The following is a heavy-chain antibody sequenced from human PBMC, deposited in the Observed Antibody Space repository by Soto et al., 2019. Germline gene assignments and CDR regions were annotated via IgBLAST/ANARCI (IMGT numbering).Heavy chain of an antibody. J-gene: IGHJ3*01. CDR1: GYIFTDHY. V-gene: IGHV1-2*02. CDR2: INPKNGRP. D-gene: IGHD6-19*01. CDR3: ARAQWLGPGSAYDTFDV. Sequence: QVQLVQSGAEVEKPGASVNVSCKTSGYIFTDHYLHWVRQAPGQGLEWMGWINPKNGRPNYAQNFHDGGTMTRDTSISTAFLEVKRLRSDDTALYYCARAQWLGPGSAYDTFDVWGQGKMGAVSS.